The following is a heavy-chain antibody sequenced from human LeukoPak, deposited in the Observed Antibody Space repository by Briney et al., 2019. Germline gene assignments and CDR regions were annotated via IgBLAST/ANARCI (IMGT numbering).Heavy chain of an antibody. Sequence: PSETLSLTCTVSGGSISSYYWSWIRQPPGKGLEWIGYMYYSGSTNYNPSLKSRVTISVDTSKNQFSLKLSSVTAADTAVYYCARDSTGYCSSTSCYEVYYYYGMDVWGQGTTVTVSS. CDR1: GGSISSYY. CDR2: MYYSGST. D-gene: IGHD2-2*01. V-gene: IGHV4-59*01. CDR3: ARDSTGYCSSTSCYEVYYYYGMDV. J-gene: IGHJ6*02.